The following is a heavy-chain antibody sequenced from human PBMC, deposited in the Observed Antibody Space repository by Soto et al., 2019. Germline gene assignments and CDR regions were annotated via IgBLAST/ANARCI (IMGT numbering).Heavy chain of an antibody. CDR2: ISYDGSDK. CDR1: GFIFSDYG. J-gene: IGHJ6*03. V-gene: IGHV3-30*03. Sequence: QVHLVESGGGVVQPGRSLRLSCAASGFIFSDYGMHWVRQAPGKGLEWVALISYDGSDKYYADSVKGRFTISRDISKNTLSLQMNSLRGEDTAVYYCARQAVVVAAAGDYHYYMDVWGKGTTVTVSS. CDR3: ARQAVVVAAAGDYHYYMDV. D-gene: IGHD2-15*01.